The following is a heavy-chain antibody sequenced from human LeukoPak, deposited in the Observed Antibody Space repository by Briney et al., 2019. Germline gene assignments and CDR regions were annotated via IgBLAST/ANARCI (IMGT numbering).Heavy chain of an antibody. D-gene: IGHD6-19*01. CDR3: AKLLYSSGWSPGNY. CDR2: ISGSGGST. CDR1: GFTFSSYA. Sequence: GGSLRLSCAASGFTFSSYAMSWVRQAPGKGLGWVSAISGSGGSTYYADSVKGQFTISGDNSKNTLYLQMNSLRAEDTAVYYCAKLLYSSGWSPGNYWGQGTLVTVSS. V-gene: IGHV3-23*01. J-gene: IGHJ4*02.